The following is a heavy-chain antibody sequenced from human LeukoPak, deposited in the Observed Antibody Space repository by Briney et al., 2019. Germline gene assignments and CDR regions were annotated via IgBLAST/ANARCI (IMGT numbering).Heavy chain of an antibody. CDR2: ISSSGSTI. Sequence: PGGSLRLSCAASGFTFSSYEMNWVRQAPGKGLEWVSYISSSGSTIYYADSVKGRFTISRDNAKNSLYLQMNSLRAEDTAVYYCARGRVYGSGSYVFDYWGQGTLVTVSS. CDR1: GFTFSSYE. J-gene: IGHJ4*02. D-gene: IGHD3-10*01. CDR3: ARGRVYGSGSYVFDY. V-gene: IGHV3-48*03.